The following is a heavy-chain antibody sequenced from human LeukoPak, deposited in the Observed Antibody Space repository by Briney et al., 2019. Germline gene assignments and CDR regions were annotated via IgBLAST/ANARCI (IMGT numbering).Heavy chain of an antibody. CDR3: ARESPKMATYYY. D-gene: IGHD5-24*01. Sequence: PGGSLRLSCAASGFTFSRYSMNWVRQAPGKGLEWVASINADGGEIHYVDSVKGRFTISRDNAKNTLYLQMNSLRAEDTAVYYCARESPKMATYYYWGQGTLVTVSS. J-gene: IGHJ4*02. CDR2: INADGGEI. V-gene: IGHV3-7*01. CDR1: GFTFSRYS.